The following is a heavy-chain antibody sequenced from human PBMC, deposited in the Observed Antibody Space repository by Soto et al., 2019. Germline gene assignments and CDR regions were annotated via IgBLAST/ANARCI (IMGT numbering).Heavy chain of an antibody. Sequence: SETLSLTCTVSGGSISSGGYYWTWIRQHPGKGLEWIGYNYYSGISYYNPSLKSRVTISLDTPKNQFSLKLSSVTAADTAVYYCAAGGGLPRYYWGQGTLVTVS. J-gene: IGHJ4*02. CDR3: AAGGGLPRYY. D-gene: IGHD5-12*01. CDR2: NYYSGIS. V-gene: IGHV4-31*03. CDR1: GGSISSGGYY.